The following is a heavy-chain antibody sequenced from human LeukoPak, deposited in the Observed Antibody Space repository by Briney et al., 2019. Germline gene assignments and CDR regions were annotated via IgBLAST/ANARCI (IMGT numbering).Heavy chain of an antibody. CDR3: ARSLPGAIGAADF. CDR1: GGSISSYY. D-gene: IGHD3-3*01. CDR2: IYTSGST. Sequence: SETLSLTCTVSGGSISSYYWGWIRQPAGKGLEWIGRIYTSGSTNYNPSLKSRVTISLDTSKNHFSLKVTSMTAADTGVYYCARSLPGAIGAADFWGQGTLVTVSS. J-gene: IGHJ4*02. V-gene: IGHV4-4*07.